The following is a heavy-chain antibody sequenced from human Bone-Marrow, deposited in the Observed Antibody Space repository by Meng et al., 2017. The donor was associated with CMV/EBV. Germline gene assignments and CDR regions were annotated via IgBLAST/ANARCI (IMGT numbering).Heavy chain of an antibody. D-gene: IGHD4-17*01. CDR1: GYRFTGYY. CDR3: ARRRYDYGDSRWFDP. CDR2: INPNSGGT. Sequence: ASVKVSCKASGYRFTGYYMHWVRQAPGQGLEWMGWINPNSGGTNYAQKFQGRVTMTRDTSISTAHMELSRLRSDDTAMYYCARRRYDYGDSRWFDPWGQGTLVTVYS. V-gene: IGHV1-2*02. J-gene: IGHJ5*02.